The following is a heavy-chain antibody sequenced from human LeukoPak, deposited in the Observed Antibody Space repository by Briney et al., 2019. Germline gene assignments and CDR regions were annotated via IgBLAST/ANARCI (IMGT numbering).Heavy chain of an antibody. J-gene: IGHJ4*02. CDR3: ARDFTIFGVVILDY. V-gene: IGHV3-30-3*01. CDR2: ISYDGSNK. CDR1: GFTFSSYA. D-gene: IGHD3-3*01. Sequence: GGSLRLSCAASGFTFSSYAMHWVRQAPGKGLEWVAVISYDGSNKYYADSVKGRFTISRDNSKNTLYQQMNSLRAEDTAVYYCARDFTIFGVVILDYWGQGTLVTVSS.